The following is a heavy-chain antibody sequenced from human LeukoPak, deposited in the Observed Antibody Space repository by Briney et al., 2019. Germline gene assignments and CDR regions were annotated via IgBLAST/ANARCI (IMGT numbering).Heavy chain of an antibody. D-gene: IGHD2/OR15-2a*01. V-gene: IGHV4-38-2*02. CDR3: ARAIWPIYANWFDP. CDR2: IYHSGST. J-gene: IGHJ5*02. CDR1: GYSISSGYY. Sequence: SETLSLTCTVSGYSISSGYYWGWIRQPPGKGLEWIGSIYHSGSTYYNPSLKSRVTISVDMSKNQFSLKLSSVTAADTAVYYCARAIWPIYANWFDPWGQGTLVTVSS.